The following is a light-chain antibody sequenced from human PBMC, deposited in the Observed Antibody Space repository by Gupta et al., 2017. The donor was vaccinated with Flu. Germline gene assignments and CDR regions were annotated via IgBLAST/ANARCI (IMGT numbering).Light chain of an antibody. CDR3: QQYNSYPIT. CDR2: KAS. Sequence: GDRVTITCRPSQSISSWLAWYQQKPGKAPKLLIYKASSLESGVPSRFSGSGSGTEFTLTISSLQPDDFATYYCQQYNSYPITFGGGAKVEIK. CDR1: QSISSW. J-gene: IGKJ4*01. V-gene: IGKV1-5*03.